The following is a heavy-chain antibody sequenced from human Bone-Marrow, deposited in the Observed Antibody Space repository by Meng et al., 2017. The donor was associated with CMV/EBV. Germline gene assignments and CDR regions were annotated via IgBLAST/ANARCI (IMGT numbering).Heavy chain of an antibody. CDR3: AKVEWFGELPLDY. V-gene: IGHV3-30*02. D-gene: IGHD3-10*01. Sequence: GESLKISCAASGFTFSSYGMHWVRQAPGKGLEWVAFIRYDGSNKYYADSVKGRFTISRENSKNTLYLQMNSLRAEYTAVYYCAKVEWFGELPLDYWGQGTLVTVYS. CDR2: IRYDGSNK. J-gene: IGHJ4*02. CDR1: GFTFSSYG.